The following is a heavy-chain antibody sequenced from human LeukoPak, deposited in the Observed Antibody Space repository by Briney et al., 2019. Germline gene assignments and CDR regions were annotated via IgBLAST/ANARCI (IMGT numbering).Heavy chain of an antibody. CDR2: IYYSGST. D-gene: IGHD4-17*01. CDR3: ARLYGDYGDDY. Sequence: SETLSLTCTVSGGSISSYYWSWIRQPPGKGLEWIGYIYYSGSTNYNPSLKSRVTISVDTSKNQFSLKLSSVTAADTAVYYCARLYGDYGDDYWGQGTLVTVSS. CDR1: GGSISSYY. J-gene: IGHJ4*02. V-gene: IGHV4-59*08.